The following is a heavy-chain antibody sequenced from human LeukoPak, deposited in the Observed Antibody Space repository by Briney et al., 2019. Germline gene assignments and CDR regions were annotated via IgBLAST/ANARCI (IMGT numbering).Heavy chain of an antibody. CDR1: GGSISSSNW. CDR2: IYHSGST. V-gene: IGHV4-4*02. J-gene: IGHJ4*02. CDR3: AREGAAAGTSPFDY. Sequence: SGTLSLTCAVSGGSISSSNWWSWVRQPPGKGLEWIGEIYHSGSTNYNPSLKSRVTMSVDKSKNQFSLKLSSVTAADTAVYYCAREGAAAGTSPFDYWGQGTLVTVSS. D-gene: IGHD6-13*01.